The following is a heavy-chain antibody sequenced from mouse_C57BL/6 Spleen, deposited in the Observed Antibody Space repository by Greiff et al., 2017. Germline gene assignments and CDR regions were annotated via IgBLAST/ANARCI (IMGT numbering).Heavy chain of an antibody. J-gene: IGHJ2*01. V-gene: IGHV5-9*01. CDR3: ARHNYSNYSLFDY. Sequence: EVMLVESGGGLVKPGGSLKLSCAASGFTFSSYTMSWVRQTPEKRLEWVATISGGGGNTYYPDSVKGRFTISRDNAKNTLYLQMSSLRSEDTALYYCARHNYSNYSLFDYWGQGTTLTVSS. CDR2: ISGGGGNT. D-gene: IGHD2-5*01. CDR1: GFTFSSYT.